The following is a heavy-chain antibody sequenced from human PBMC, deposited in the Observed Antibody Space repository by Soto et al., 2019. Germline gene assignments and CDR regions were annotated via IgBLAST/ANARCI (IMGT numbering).Heavy chain of an antibody. D-gene: IGHD6-19*01. J-gene: IGHJ3*02. CDR1: GFTLSSNY. CDR3: VRDCAVAVRKYAVDI. CDR2: IYSGGST. V-gene: IGHV3-53*01. Sequence: GESLKISCAASGFTLSSNYMSWVRQAPGKGLEWVSGIYSGGSTYYADPVKGRFTISRDISKNTLYLQMNILRAYDTAVDYGVRDCAVAVRKYAVDIWGQGTMVTVSS.